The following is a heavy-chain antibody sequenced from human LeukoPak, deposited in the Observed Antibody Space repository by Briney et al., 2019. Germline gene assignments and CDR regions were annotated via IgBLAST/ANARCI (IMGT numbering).Heavy chain of an antibody. Sequence: SETLSLTCTVSGGSFSDYHWSWIRQPAGKRLEWIGRVYASGYSNYNPSLRSRVTMSLDTSKKQLSLRLSSVTAADTAVYYCARDGLYSNGYSYFDYWGQGTLVTVSS. CDR2: VYASGYS. CDR1: GGSFSDYH. V-gene: IGHV4-4*07. D-gene: IGHD3-22*01. CDR3: ARDGLYSNGYSYFDY. J-gene: IGHJ4*02.